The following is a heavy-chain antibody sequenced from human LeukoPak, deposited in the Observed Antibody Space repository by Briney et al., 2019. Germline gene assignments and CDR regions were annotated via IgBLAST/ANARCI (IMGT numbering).Heavy chain of an antibody. CDR1: GFTFTSSA. V-gene: IGHV1-58*02. Sequence: GASVKVSCKVSGFTFTSSAMQWVRQARGQRLEWIGWIVVGSGNTNYAQKFRERVTITRDMSTSTAYMELSSLRSEDTAVYYCAAYRPRGSSWYGDAFDIWGQGTMVTVSS. CDR3: AAYRPRGSSWYGDAFDI. J-gene: IGHJ3*02. D-gene: IGHD6-13*01. CDR2: IVVGSGNT.